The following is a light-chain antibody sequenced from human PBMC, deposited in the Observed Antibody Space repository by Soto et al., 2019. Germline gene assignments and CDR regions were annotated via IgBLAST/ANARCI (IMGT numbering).Light chain of an antibody. CDR2: EVI. Sequence: QSALTQPASVSGSPGQSIAISCTGTSSDVGGYDYVSWFQQHPGRAPKLLIYEVINRPSGVSTRFSGSKSANTASLTISGLQAEDEADFYCTSFTSSKTWVFGGGTKLTVL. CDR1: SSDVGGYDY. V-gene: IGLV2-14*01. CDR3: TSFTSSKTWV. J-gene: IGLJ3*02.